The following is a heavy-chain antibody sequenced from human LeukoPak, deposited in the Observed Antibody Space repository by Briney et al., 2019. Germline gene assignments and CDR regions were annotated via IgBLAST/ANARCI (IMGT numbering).Heavy chain of an antibody. CDR3: AKAHDYGGNSNDY. D-gene: IGHD4-23*01. J-gene: IGHJ4*02. CDR1: GFTFSSYA. Sequence: GGSLRLSCAASGFTFSSYAMSWVRQAPGKGLEWVSAISGSGGSAYYADSVKGRFTISRDNSKNTLYLQMNSLRAEDTAVYYCAKAHDYGGNSNDYWGQGTLVTVSS. CDR2: ISGSGGSA. V-gene: IGHV3-23*01.